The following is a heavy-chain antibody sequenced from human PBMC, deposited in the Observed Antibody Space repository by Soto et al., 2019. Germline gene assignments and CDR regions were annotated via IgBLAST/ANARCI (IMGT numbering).Heavy chain of an antibody. Sequence: SETLSLTSTVSGGSISSYYWSWIRQPPGKGLEWIGYIYYSGSTNYNPSLKSRVTISVDTSKNQFSLKLSSVTAADTAVYYCARGATYYYDSSGYYLDAFDIWGQGTMVTVS. CDR3: ARGATYYYDSSGYYLDAFDI. J-gene: IGHJ3*02. D-gene: IGHD3-22*01. CDR2: IYYSGST. CDR1: GGSISSYY. V-gene: IGHV4-59*01.